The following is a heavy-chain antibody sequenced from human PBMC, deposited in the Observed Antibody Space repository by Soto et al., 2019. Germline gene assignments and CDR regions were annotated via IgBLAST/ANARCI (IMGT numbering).Heavy chain of an antibody. Sequence: VQLLDSGGGLVQPGGSLRLSCAASGFTFSGYALTWVRQAPGKGLEWVSAISGGGDTTFYADSVKGRFTISRDNYKNPLYQQMNTRRAGDTAVYYCARMVSGSTGRPGWWYYHLWRRGNLVNVSP. CDR2: ISGGGDTT. D-gene: IGHD3-10*01. J-gene: IGHJ2*01. CDR1: GFTFSGYA. V-gene: IGHV3-23*01. CDR3: ARMVSGSTGRPGWWYYHL.